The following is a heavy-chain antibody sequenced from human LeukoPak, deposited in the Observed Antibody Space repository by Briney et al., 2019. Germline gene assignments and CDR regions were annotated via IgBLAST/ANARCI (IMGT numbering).Heavy chain of an antibody. V-gene: IGHV4-39*07. J-gene: IGHJ2*01. D-gene: IGHD1-14*01. CDR1: GGSISSTSHH. CDR3: ARNTSPGGYFDL. CDR2: IYYSGGT. Sequence: SETLSLTCSVSGGSISSTSHHWDWIRQPPGKGLEWIGSIYYSGGTYYNPSLKSRVTISVDTSKNQFSLKLNSVTAADTAVYYCARNTSPGGYFDLWGRGTLATVSS.